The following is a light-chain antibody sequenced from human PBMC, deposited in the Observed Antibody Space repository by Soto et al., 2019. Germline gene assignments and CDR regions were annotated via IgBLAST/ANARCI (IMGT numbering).Light chain of an antibody. Sequence: QSVLTQPPSVSGAPGQGVTISCTGTRSNLGAGYDVHWYQQLPGAAPKLLIYANNKRPSGVLDRFSGSKSGNTASLTVSGLQTEDEADYYCSSYGGFNNVLFGGGTKLTVL. J-gene: IGLJ2*01. V-gene: IGLV1-40*01. CDR1: RSNLGAGYD. CDR2: ANN. CDR3: SSYGGFNNVL.